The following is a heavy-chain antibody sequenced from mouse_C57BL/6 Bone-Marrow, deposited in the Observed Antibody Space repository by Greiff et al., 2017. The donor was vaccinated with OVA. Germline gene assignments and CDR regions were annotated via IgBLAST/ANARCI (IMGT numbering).Heavy chain of an antibody. V-gene: IGHV1-55*01. D-gene: IGHD1-1*01. J-gene: IGHJ1*03. CDR2: IYPGSGST. CDR3: ARGDYYGSYWYFDV. CDR1: GYTFTSYW. Sequence: QVQLQQSGAELVKPGASVKMSCKASGYTFTSYWITWVKQRPGQGLEWIGDIYPGSGSTNYNEKFKSKATLTVDTSSSTAYMQLSSLTSEDSAVYYCARGDYYGSYWYFDVWGTGTTVTVSS.